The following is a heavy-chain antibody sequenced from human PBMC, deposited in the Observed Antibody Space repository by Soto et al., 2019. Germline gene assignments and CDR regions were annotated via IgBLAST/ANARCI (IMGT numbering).Heavy chain of an antibody. Sequence: QVQLQESGPGLVKPSQTLSLTCTVSGGSITTGGYYWSWIRQHPGKGPEWNGYIYYSGSTYYNPSLESRVTISVDTSKNQFSLRLSSVTAADTAVYYCARGLSVTLFDYWGQGTLVAVSS. CDR3: ARGLSVTLFDY. D-gene: IGHD4-17*01. CDR2: IYYSGST. J-gene: IGHJ4*02. V-gene: IGHV4-31*03. CDR1: GGSITTGGYY.